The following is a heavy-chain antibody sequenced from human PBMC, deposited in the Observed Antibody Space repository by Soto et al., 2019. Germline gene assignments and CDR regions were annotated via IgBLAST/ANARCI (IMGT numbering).Heavy chain of an antibody. J-gene: IGHJ4*02. D-gene: IGHD5-18*01. CDR3: ARGLNGYLHYFDY. Sequence: ASVKVSCKASGYTFTSYAMHWVRQAPGQRLEWMGWINAGKGNTKYSQKFQGRVTITRDTSASTAYMELSSLRSEDTAVYYCARGLNGYLHYFDYWGQGTLVTVSS. V-gene: IGHV1-3*01. CDR2: INAGKGNT. CDR1: GYTFTSYA.